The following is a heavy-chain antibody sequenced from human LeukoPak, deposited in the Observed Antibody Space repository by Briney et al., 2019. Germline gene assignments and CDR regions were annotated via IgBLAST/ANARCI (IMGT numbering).Heavy chain of an antibody. Sequence: SETLSLTCAVYGGSFSGYYWSWIRQPPGKGLEWIGEINHSGSTNYNPSLKSRVTISVDTSKNQSSLKLSSVTAADTAVYYCARGSPLGRNWFDPWGQGTLVTVSS. CDR2: INHSGST. V-gene: IGHV4-34*01. J-gene: IGHJ5*02. CDR1: GGSFSGYY. D-gene: IGHD1-14*01. CDR3: ARGSPLGRNWFDP.